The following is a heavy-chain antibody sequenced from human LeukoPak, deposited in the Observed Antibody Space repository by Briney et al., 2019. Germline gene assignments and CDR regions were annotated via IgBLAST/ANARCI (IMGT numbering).Heavy chain of an antibody. CDR1: GYTFTSYD. V-gene: IGHV1-8*01. CDR2: MNPNSGNT. D-gene: IGHD6-13*01. J-gene: IGHJ4*02. Sequence: GASVKVSCKASGYTFTSYDINWVRQATGQGLEWMGWMNPNSGNTGYAQKFQGRVTMTRNTSISTAYMELSSLRSEDTAVYYCARASLAGAGLAADLFDYWGQGTLVAVSS. CDR3: ARASLAGAGLAADLFDY.